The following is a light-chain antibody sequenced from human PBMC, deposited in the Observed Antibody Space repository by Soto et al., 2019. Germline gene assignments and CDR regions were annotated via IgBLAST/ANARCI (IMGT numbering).Light chain of an antibody. J-gene: IGLJ1*01. CDR2: DVS. CDR1: SSDVGGYNY. CDR3: CSYAGSFYV. V-gene: IGLV2-11*01. Sequence: QSLLTQPRPVSGSPGQSVTISCTGTSSDVGGYNYVSWYQQHPGKAPKLMIYDVSERPSGVPDRFSGSKSGNTASLTISGLQAEDEADYYCCSYAGSFYVFGTGTKVTVL.